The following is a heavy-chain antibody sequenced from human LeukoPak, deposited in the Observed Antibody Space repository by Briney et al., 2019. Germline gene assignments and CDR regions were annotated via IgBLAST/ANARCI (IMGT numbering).Heavy chain of an antibody. CDR1: GGSISSYY. D-gene: IGHD4-17*01. CDR2: IYTSGST. J-gene: IGHJ4*02. V-gene: IGHV4-4*07. CDR3: ARDQEPYGDPIFDY. Sequence: SETLSLTCTVSGGSISSYYWSWIRQPAGKGLEWIGRIYTSGSTNYNPSLKSRVTMSVNTSKNQFSLKLSSVTAADTAVYYCARDQEPYGDPIFDYWGQGTLVTVSS.